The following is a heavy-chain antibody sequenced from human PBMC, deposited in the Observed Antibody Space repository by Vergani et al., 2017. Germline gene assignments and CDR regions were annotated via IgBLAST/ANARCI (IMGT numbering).Heavy chain of an antibody. CDR3: ARGGSDYGSGSYRDY. CDR1: GGSISSYY. V-gene: IGHV4-4*08. CDR2: IYTSGST. D-gene: IGHD3-10*01. Sequence: QVQLQESGPGLVKPSQTLSLTCTVSGGSISSYYWSWIRQPPGKGLEWIGRIYTSGSTNYNPSLKSRVTISVDTSKNQFSLKLSSVTAADTAVYYCARGGSDYGSGSYRDYWGQGTLVTVSS. J-gene: IGHJ4*02.